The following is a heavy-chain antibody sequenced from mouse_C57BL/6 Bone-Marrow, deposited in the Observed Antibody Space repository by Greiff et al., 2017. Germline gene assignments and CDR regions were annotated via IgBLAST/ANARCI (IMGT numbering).Heavy chain of an antibody. CDR1: GFNIKDDY. D-gene: IGHD3-3*01. V-gene: IGHV14-4*01. J-gene: IGHJ1*03. CDR3: TTPHCCRRLYCYV. Sequence: VHVKQSGAELVRPGASVKLSCTASGFNIKDDYMHWVKQRPEQGLEWIGWIDPENGDTEYASKFQGKATITADTSSNTAYLQLSSLTSEDTAVYYCTTPHCCRRLYCYVGRTGPTLTVPS. CDR2: IDPENGDT.